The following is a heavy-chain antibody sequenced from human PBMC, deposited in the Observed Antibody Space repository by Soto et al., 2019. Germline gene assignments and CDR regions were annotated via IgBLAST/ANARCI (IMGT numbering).Heavy chain of an antibody. CDR1: GFTFSDYY. CDR3: ASGEELGYGSSTSCYVLDY. Sequence: QVQLVESGGGLVKPGGSLRLSCAASGFTFSDYYMSWIRQAPGKGLEWVSYISSSGSTIYYADSVKGRFTIPRDNAKISLYVQMNSLRAEDTAVYYCASGEELGYGSSTSCYVLDYWGQGTLVTVSS. CDR2: ISSSGSTI. D-gene: IGHD2-2*01. J-gene: IGHJ4*02. V-gene: IGHV3-11*01.